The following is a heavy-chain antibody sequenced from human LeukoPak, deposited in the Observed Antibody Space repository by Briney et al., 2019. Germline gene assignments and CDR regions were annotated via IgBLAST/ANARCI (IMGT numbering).Heavy chain of an antibody. Sequence: GGSLRLSCVGSGFSFSTYGMNWVRQAPGKGLEWVSYLSGSSSSIYYADSVKSRFTVSRDNSKNTLYLQMNSLRAEDTAVYYCAKVPPSLLWLFDSWGQGTLFTVSS. J-gene: IGHJ4*02. CDR3: AKVPPSLLWLFDS. D-gene: IGHD3-10*01. CDR2: LSGSSSSI. CDR1: GFSFSTYG. V-gene: IGHV3-48*01.